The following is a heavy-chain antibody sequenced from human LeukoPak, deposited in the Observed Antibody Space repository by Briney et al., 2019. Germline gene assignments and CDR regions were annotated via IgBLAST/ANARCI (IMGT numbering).Heavy chain of an antibody. CDR2: INHSGSS. J-gene: IGHJ4*02. V-gene: IGHV4-39*07. Sequence: SETLSLTCTVSGGSIGSSSYYWTWIRQPPGKGLEWIGEINHSGSSNYNPSLKSRVTISVDTSKNQFSLKLTSVTAADTAVYYCARSYNRVVLLYYWGQGTLVTVSS. CDR3: ARSYNRVVLLYY. D-gene: IGHD3-10*01. CDR1: GGSIGSSSYY.